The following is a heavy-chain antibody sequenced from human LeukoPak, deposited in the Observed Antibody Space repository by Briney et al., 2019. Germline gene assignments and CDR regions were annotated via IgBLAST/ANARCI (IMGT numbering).Heavy chain of an antibody. Sequence: ASVKLSCKASGYTFTNYYMHWVRQAPGQGLEWMGIINPSGGSTIYAQKFQGRATMTRDTSTSTVYMELSSLRSEDTAVYYCARGTGLKAFDIWGQGTMVTVSP. D-gene: IGHD3-10*01. J-gene: IGHJ3*02. CDR1: GYTFTNYY. CDR2: INPSGGST. V-gene: IGHV1-46*01. CDR3: ARGTGLKAFDI.